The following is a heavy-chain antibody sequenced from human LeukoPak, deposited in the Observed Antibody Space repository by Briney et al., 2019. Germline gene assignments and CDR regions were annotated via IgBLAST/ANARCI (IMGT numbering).Heavy chain of an antibody. D-gene: IGHD6-13*01. CDR2: ISYDGSNK. Sequence: TGGSLRLSCAASGFTFSSYAMHWVRQAPGKGLGWVAVISYDGSNKYYADSVKGRFTISRDNSKNTLYLQMNSLRAEDTAVYYCARHVTLQQLARNWFDPWGQGTLVTVSS. J-gene: IGHJ5*02. V-gene: IGHV3-30-3*01. CDR1: GFTFSSYA. CDR3: ARHVTLQQLARNWFDP.